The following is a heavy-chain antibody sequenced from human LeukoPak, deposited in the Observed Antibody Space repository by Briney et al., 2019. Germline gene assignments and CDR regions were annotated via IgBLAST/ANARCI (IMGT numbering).Heavy chain of an antibody. CDR2: ISAYNGNT. Sequence: ASVKVSCKASGYTFTSCAISWVRQPPGQGLEGMGWISAYNGNTNYAQKLQGRVTMTTDTSTSTAYMELRSLRSDDTAVYYCARFAVRGVYYYYYYMDVWGKGTTVTVSS. D-gene: IGHD1-26*01. CDR1: GYTFTSCA. J-gene: IGHJ6*03. V-gene: IGHV1-18*01. CDR3: ARFAVRGVYYYYYYMDV.